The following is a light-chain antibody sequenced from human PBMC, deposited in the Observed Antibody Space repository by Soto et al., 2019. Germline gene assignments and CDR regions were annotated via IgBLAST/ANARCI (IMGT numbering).Light chain of an antibody. CDR3: QQSYTSPRT. J-gene: IGKJ2*02. CDR1: QSISIF. V-gene: IGKV1-39*01. CDR2: AAS. Sequence: DIQMTQSPSSLSASVGDRVTITCRASQSISIFLSWYQQKPGKAPNLLIYAASSLQGGVPSRFSGSGSGTDVTLIINSLQPEDFATYYCQQSYTSPRTFGQGTKLEIK.